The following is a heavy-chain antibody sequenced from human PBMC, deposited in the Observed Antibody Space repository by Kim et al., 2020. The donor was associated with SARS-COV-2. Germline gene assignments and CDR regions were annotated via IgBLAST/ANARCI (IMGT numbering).Heavy chain of an antibody. D-gene: IGHD1-26*01. CDR1: GGTFSSYA. V-gene: IGHV1-69*13. CDR3: ARDLTLGVGAQSFGY. J-gene: IGHJ4*02. Sequence: SVKVSCKASGGTFSSYATSWVRQAPGQGLEWMGGIIPIFGTANYAQKFQGRVTITADESTSTAYMELSSLRSEDTAVYYCARDLTLGVGAQSFGYWGQGTLVTVSS. CDR2: IIPIFGTA.